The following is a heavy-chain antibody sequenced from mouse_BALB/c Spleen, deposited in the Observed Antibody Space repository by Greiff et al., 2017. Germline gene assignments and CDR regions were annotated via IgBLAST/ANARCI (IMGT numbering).Heavy chain of an antibody. CDR3: ARDRGVNYYGSSLYWYFDV. J-gene: IGHJ1*01. CDR1: GFTFTDYY. Sequence: EVQVVESGGGLVQPGGSLRLSCATSGFTFTDYYMSWVRQPPGKALEWLGFIRNKANGYTTEYSASVKGRFTISRDNSQSILYLQINTLRAEDSATYYCARDRGVNYYGSSLYWYFDVWGAGTTVTVSS. CDR2: IRNKANGYTT. D-gene: IGHD1-1*01. V-gene: IGHV7-3*02.